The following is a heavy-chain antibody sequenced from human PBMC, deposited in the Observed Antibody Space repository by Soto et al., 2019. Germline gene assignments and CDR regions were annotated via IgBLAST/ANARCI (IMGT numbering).Heavy chain of an antibody. CDR3: ALYYYDSSGYYWFDP. J-gene: IGHJ5*02. V-gene: IGHV1-69*06. CDR2: IIPFFGTA. D-gene: IGHD3-22*01. Sequence: SVKVSCKASGGTFSSYAISWVRQAPGQGLEWMGGIIPFFGTANYAQKFQGRVTITADKSTSTAYMELSSLRSEDTAVYYCALYYYDSSGYYWFDPWGQGTLVTVSS. CDR1: GGTFSSYA.